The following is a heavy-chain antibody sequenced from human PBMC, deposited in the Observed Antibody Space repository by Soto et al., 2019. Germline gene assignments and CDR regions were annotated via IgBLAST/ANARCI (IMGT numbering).Heavy chain of an antibody. V-gene: IGHV3-74*01. CDR3: VRDKPHNWFDP. CDR1: GFTFSSYW. CDR2: INNDGSAA. J-gene: IGHJ5*02. Sequence: EEQVVESGGGLVQPGGSLRLSCAASGFTFSSYWMHWVRQVPGKGLVWVSRINNDGSAATYADSVKGRFTISGDNAKNTVYLPMNSLRAEDTAVYYCVRDKPHNWFDPWGQVTPVTVSS.